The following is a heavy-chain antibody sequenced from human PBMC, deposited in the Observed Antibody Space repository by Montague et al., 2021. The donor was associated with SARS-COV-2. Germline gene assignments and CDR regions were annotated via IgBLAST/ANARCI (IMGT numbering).Heavy chain of an antibody. Sequence: SETLSLTCTVSGGSISSYYWSWIRQPPGKGLEWIGYIYYSGSTNYNPSLKSRVTISVDTSKNQFSLKLSSVTAADTAVYYCARGGDMNWIDPWGQGTLVTVSS. CDR2: IYYSGST. V-gene: IGHV4-59*01. CDR3: ARGGDMNWIDP. CDR1: GGSISSYY. J-gene: IGHJ5*02. D-gene: IGHD2-21*01.